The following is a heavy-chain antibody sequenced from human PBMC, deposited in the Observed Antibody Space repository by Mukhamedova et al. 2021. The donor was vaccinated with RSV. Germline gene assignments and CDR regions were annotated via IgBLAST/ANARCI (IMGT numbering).Heavy chain of an antibody. Sequence: IGRIRSKSQGGTTDYAAPLKDRFTISRDDSKNTLYLQINSLKSVDTAMYYCTTEWQLAFDFWCQGTMVTVSS. D-gene: IGHD1-1*01. J-gene: IGHJ3*01. V-gene: IGHV3-15*01. CDR3: TTEWQLAFDF. CDR2: IRSKSQGGTT.